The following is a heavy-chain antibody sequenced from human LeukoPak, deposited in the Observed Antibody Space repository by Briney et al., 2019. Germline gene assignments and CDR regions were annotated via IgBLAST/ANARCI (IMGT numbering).Heavy chain of an antibody. D-gene: IGHD3-22*01. CDR1: GFTFSSYN. Sequence: GGSLRLSCAASGFTFSSYNMNWVRQAPGKGLEWVAVISYDGSNKYYADSVKGRFTISRDNSKNTLYLQMNSLRAEDTAVYYCAKIGQYSSGSVDYWGQGTLVTVSS. CDR2: ISYDGSNK. V-gene: IGHV3-30*18. CDR3: AKIGQYSSGSVDY. J-gene: IGHJ4*02.